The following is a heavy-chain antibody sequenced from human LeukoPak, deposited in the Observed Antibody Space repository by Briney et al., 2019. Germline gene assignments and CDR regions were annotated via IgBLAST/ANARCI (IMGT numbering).Heavy chain of an antibody. D-gene: IGHD3-3*01. J-gene: IGHJ6*02. CDR1: GFTFSSYW. V-gene: IGHV3-7*03. Sequence: PGGSLRLSCAASGFTFSSYWMTRVRQPPGKGLEWVANIKQDGGEKYYVDSVKGRFTISRDNAKNSLYLQMNSLRAEDTALYYCAKGITIFGVVINGMDVWGQGTTVTVSS. CDR3: AKGITIFGVVINGMDV. CDR2: IKQDGGEK.